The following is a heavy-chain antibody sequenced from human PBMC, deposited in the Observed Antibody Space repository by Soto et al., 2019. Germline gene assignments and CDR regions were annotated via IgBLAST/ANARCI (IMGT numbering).Heavy chain of an antibody. D-gene: IGHD2-2*01. CDR2: IYYTGTT. Sequence: SETLSLTCTVSGGSISSYYWSWIRQPPGKGLEWIGYIYYTGTTYYNTSLKSRLTMSVDTSRNQFSLRLSSVTAADTAVYYCASAMYDLGPTHWGQGSLVTVSS. J-gene: IGHJ4*02. CDR1: GGSISSYY. V-gene: IGHV4-59*04. CDR3: ASAMYDLGPTH.